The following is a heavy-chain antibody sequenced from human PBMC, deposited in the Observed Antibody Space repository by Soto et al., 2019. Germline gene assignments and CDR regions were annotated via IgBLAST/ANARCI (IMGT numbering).Heavy chain of an antibody. CDR2: IYYSWNT. CDR3: VLGGGTAMPGDAFDI. J-gene: IGHJ3*02. V-gene: IGHV4-30-4*08. CDR1: GGSVSSGDYY. Sequence: SETLSLTCTVSGGSVSSGDYYWTWIRQPPGKGLEWIGYIYYSWNTYYNPSLKSRVTISVDTSKNQFSLKLSSVTAADTAVYYCVLGGGTAMPGDAFDIWGQGTMVTVSS. D-gene: IGHD5-18*01.